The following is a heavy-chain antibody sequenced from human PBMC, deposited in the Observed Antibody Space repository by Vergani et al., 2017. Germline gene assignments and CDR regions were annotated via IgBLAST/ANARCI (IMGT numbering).Heavy chain of an antibody. CDR3: ASMQWGGPFDY. CDR1: GFTFSSYW. D-gene: IGHD6-19*01. V-gene: IGHV3-7*03. Sequence: EVQLVESGGGLVQPGGSLRLSCAASGFTFSSYWMSWVRQAPGKGLEWVANIKEDGSEKYYVDSVKGRFTISRDNAKNSLYLQMHSLRAEETAVYYCASMQWGGPFDYWGQGTLVTVAS. CDR2: IKEDGSEK. J-gene: IGHJ4*02.